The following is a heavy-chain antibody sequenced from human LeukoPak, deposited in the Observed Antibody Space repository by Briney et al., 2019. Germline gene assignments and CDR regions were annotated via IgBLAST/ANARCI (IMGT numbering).Heavy chain of an antibody. J-gene: IGHJ6*03. CDR2: INWNGDKT. CDR1: GFTFDEYG. Sequence: GGSLRLSCAASGFTFDEYGMSWARQAPGKGLEWVSGINWNGDKTGYSDSVKGRFTISRDNAKNSLYLQMNSLKVEDTALYYCAREVGTIGYYYYYMDVWGKGTTVAVSS. D-gene: IGHD1-14*01. CDR3: AREVGTIGYYYYYMDV. V-gene: IGHV3-20*04.